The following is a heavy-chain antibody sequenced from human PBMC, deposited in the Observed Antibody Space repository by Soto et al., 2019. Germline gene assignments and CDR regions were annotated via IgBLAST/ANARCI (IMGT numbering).Heavy chain of an antibody. V-gene: IGHV3-30-3*01. D-gene: IGHD6-19*01. J-gene: IGHJ4*02. CDR1: GFTFSSYA. Sequence: QVQLVESGGGVVQPGRSLRLSCAASGFTFSSYAMHWVRQAPGKGLEWVVVISYDGSNKYYADSVKGRFTISRDNSKNTLYLQMNSLRAEDTAVYYCARDKREQWLSTFDYGGQGTLVTVSS. CDR2: ISYDGSNK. CDR3: ARDKREQWLSTFDY.